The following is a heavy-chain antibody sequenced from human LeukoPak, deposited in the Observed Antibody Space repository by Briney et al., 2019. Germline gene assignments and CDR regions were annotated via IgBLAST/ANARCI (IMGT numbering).Heavy chain of an antibody. Sequence: ASVKVSCKASGYTFADYYMHWVRQAPGKGFEWMGWINPNDGDTNYAQKFQGRVTMTRDTSISTAHMEVSRLRSDDTAVYYCARANFLYCSSTTCLFDYWGQGTLVTVSS. CDR1: GYTFADYY. CDR3: ARANFLYCSSTTCLFDY. D-gene: IGHD2-2*01. CDR2: INPNDGDT. J-gene: IGHJ4*02. V-gene: IGHV1-2*02.